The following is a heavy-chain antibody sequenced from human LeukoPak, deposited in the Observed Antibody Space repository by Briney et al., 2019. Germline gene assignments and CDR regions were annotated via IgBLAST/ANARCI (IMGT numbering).Heavy chain of an antibody. Sequence: SETLSLTCAVYGGSFSGYYWSWLRQPPGKGLEWIGYIYYSGSTNYNPSLKSRVTISIDTSKNQFSLSLSSLTAADTAVYYCARRGDGYNPWYFDYWGQGTLVTVSS. CDR2: IYYSGST. V-gene: IGHV4-59*08. J-gene: IGHJ4*02. CDR1: GGSFSGYY. D-gene: IGHD5-12*01. CDR3: ARRGDGYNPWYFDY.